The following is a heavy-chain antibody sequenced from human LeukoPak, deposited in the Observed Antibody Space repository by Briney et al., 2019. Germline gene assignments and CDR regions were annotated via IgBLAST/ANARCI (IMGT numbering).Heavy chain of an antibody. Sequence: GGSLRLSCAASGFTFSSYSMNWVRQAPGKGLEWVAVISYDGSNKYYADSVKGRFTISRDNSKNTLYLQMNSLRAEDTAVYYCARDLRITMVRGVRPRGLPDYWGQGTLVTVSS. D-gene: IGHD3-10*01. CDR1: GFTFSSYS. CDR2: ISYDGSNK. CDR3: ARDLRITMVRGVRPRGLPDY. V-gene: IGHV3-30*03. J-gene: IGHJ4*02.